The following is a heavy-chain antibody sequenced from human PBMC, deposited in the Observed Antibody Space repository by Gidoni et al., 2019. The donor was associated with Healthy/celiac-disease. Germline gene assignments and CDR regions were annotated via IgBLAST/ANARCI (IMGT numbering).Heavy chain of an antibody. CDR2: ITPSGGST. D-gene: IGHD2-2*01. V-gene: IGHV1-46*01. Sequence: QVQLVQSGAEVKKPGASVKVSCKASGYTFPSYSLPWVRQAPGQGLEWLGIITPSGGSTSYAQKFQGRVTMTRDTSTSTVYMELSSLRSEDTAVYYCARDQDIVVVPAASAHGMDVWGQGTTVTVSS. J-gene: IGHJ6*02. CDR1: GYTFPSYS. CDR3: ARDQDIVVVPAASAHGMDV.